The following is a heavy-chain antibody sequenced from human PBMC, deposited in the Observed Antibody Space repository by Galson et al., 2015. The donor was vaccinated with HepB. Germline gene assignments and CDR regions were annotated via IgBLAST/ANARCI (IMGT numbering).Heavy chain of an antibody. J-gene: IGHJ4*02. CDR2: IIPIFGTA. D-gene: IGHD3-3*01. V-gene: IGHV1-69*13. CDR3: ARESYDFWSGYHGKYDY. Sequence: SVKVSCKASGGTFSSYAISWVRQAPGQGLEWMGGIIPIFGTANYAQKFQGRVTITADESTSTAYMELSSLRSEDTAVYYCARESYDFWSGYHGKYDYWGQGTLVTVSS. CDR1: GGTFSSYA.